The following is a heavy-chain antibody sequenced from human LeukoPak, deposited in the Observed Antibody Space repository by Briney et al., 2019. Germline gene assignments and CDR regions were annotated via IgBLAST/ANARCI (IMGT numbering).Heavy chain of an antibody. D-gene: IGHD3-16*01. Sequence: ASVKVSCKASGYTFTNYYMHWVRQAPGQGLEWMGIINPRGGSTSYAQKFQGRVTMTRDMSTSTVYMELSSLRSEDTAVYYCARDSAMGAHAFDIWGQGTMVTVSS. CDR1: GYTFTNYY. J-gene: IGHJ3*02. CDR2: INPRGGST. CDR3: ARDSAMGAHAFDI. V-gene: IGHV1-46*01.